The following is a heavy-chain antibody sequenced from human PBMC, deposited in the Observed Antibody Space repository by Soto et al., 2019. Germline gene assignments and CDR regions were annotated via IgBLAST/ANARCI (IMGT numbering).Heavy chain of an antibody. CDR2: IYSGGST. J-gene: IGHJ4*02. Sequence: GGSLRLSCAASGFTVSSNYMSWVRQAPGKGLEWVSVIYSGGSTYYADSVKGGFTMSRDNSNNTLYLQMNSLRAEDTAVYYCARDFGYSSSKAPSGDFDYWGQGTLVTVSS. CDR1: GFTVSSNY. V-gene: IGHV3-66*01. CDR3: ARDFGYSSSKAPSGDFDY. D-gene: IGHD6-13*01.